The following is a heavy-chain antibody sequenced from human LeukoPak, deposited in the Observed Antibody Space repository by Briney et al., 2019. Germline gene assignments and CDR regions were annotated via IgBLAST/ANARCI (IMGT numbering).Heavy chain of an antibody. CDR2: IYYSGST. D-gene: IGHD3-16*01. Sequence: SETLSLTCTVSGGSISSYYWSWIRQPPGKGLEWIGYIYYSGSTNYNPSLKSRVTISVDTSKNQFSLKLSSVTAADTAVYYCARGIRGLGGYGYWYFDLWGRGTLVTVSS. CDR3: ARGIRGLGGYGYWYFDL. J-gene: IGHJ2*01. V-gene: IGHV4-59*01. CDR1: GGSISSYY.